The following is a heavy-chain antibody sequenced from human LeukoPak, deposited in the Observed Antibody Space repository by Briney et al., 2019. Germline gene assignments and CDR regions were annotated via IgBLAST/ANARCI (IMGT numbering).Heavy chain of an antibody. CDR2: IKQDGSEK. J-gene: IGHJ1*01. Sequence: GGSLRLSCAASGFTFSSYWMSWVRQAPGKGLEWVANIKQDGSEKYYVDSVKGRFTISRDNAKNSLYLQMNSLRAEDTAVYYCAKAPTLYCGGDCYLAAWGQGTLVTVST. D-gene: IGHD2-21*01. CDR1: GFTFSSYW. V-gene: IGHV3-7*03. CDR3: AKAPTLYCGGDCYLAA.